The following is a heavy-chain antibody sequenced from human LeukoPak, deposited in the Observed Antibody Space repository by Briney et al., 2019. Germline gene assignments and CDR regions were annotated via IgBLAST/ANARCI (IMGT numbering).Heavy chain of an antibody. CDR3: ARWLGGTSSYFDY. D-gene: IGHD1-26*01. V-gene: IGHV1-8*01. Sequence: KFQGRVTMTRSTSISTAYMELSSLRSEDTAVYYCARWLGGTSSYFDYWGQGTLVTVSS. J-gene: IGHJ4*02.